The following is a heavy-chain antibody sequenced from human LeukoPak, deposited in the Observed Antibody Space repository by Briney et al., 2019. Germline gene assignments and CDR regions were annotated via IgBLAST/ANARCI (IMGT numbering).Heavy chain of an antibody. J-gene: IGHJ4*02. Sequence: PWETLSLTCTVSTGSISNYYWSWIRQPPGKGLEWIGYIYNSGSTNYNPSLKSRLTISLDTSKNQFSLKLSSVTAADTAVYYCAGNLDSRGPSFFDYWGQGTLVTVSS. D-gene: IGHD1-14*01. CDR3: AGNLDSRGPSFFDY. CDR2: IYNSGST. CDR1: TGSISNYY. V-gene: IGHV4-59*01.